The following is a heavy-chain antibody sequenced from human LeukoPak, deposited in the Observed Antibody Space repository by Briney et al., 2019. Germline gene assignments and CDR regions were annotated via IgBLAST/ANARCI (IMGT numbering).Heavy chain of an antibody. CDR1: GFTFTTYG. V-gene: IGHV3-23*01. J-gene: IGHJ3*02. D-gene: IGHD6-19*01. CDR3: AKFRDSSASAFDI. CDR2: ISGSGGST. Sequence: RPGGSLRLSCAASGFTFTTYGMIWVRQAPGKGLEWVLGISGSGGSTYYADSVKGRFTISRDNSKNTLYLQMNSLRAEDTAVYYCAKFRDSSASAFDIWGQGTMVTVSS.